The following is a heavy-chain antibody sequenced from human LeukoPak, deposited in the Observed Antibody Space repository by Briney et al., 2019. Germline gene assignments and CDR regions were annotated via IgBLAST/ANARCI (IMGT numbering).Heavy chain of an antibody. CDR2: IWYDGSNK. CDR3: ARAPGIFGVVIDLYGMDV. V-gene: IGHV3-33*01. Sequence: GGSQRLSCAASGFTFSSYGMHWVRQAPGKGLEWVAVIWYDGSNKYYADSVKGRFTISRDNSKNTLYLQMNSLRAEDTAVYYCARAPGIFGVVIDLYGMDVWGQGTTVTVSS. J-gene: IGHJ6*02. D-gene: IGHD3-3*01. CDR1: GFTFSSYG.